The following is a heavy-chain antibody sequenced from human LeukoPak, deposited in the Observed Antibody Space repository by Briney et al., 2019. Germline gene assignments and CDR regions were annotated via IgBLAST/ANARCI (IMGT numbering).Heavy chain of an antibody. CDR1: GFTFSSYE. V-gene: IGHV3-48*03. CDR2: ISSSGSTI. J-gene: IGHJ6*04. Sequence: GSLRLSCAASGFTFSSYEMNWVRQAPGKGLERVSYISSSGSTIYYADSVKGRFTISRDNAKNSLYLQMNSLRAEDTAVYYCAKLGITMIGGVWGKGTTVTVSS. D-gene: IGHD3-10*02. CDR3: AKLGITMIGGV.